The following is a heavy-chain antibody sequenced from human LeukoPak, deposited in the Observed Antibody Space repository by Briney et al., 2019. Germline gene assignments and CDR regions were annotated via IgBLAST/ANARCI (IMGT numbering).Heavy chain of an antibody. CDR1: GFTFSSYW. Sequence: GGSLRLSCAASGFTFSSYWMNWVRQAPGKGLEWVANIKRGGNEKNYVDSVKGRFSISRDNAKNSLYLQMDSLRAEDTAVYYCAKEGAYPIITYDSWGQGALVTVSS. V-gene: IGHV3-7*01. J-gene: IGHJ5*01. CDR2: IKRGGNEK. CDR3: AKEGAYPIITYDS. D-gene: IGHD3-10*01.